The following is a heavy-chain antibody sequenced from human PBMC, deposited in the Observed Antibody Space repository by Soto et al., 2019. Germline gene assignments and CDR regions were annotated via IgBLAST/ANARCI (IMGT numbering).Heavy chain of an antibody. CDR1: GFTFSSYG. D-gene: IGHD1-26*01. CDR3: ARADRPWELLPIDY. V-gene: IGHV3-33*01. CDR2: IWYDGSNK. Sequence: PGGSLRLSCAASGFTFSSYGMHWVRQAPGKGLEWVAVIWYDGSNKYYADSVKGRFTISRDNSKNTLYLQMNSLRAEDTAVYYCARADRPWELLPIDYWGQGTLVTVSS. J-gene: IGHJ4*02.